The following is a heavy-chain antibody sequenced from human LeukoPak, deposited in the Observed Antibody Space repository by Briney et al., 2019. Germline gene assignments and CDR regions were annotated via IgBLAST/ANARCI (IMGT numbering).Heavy chain of an antibody. Sequence: GSLRLSCAASGFTFSSYAMHWVRQAPGKGLEWVAVISYDGSNKYYADSVKGRFTISRDNSKNTLYLQMNSLRAEDTAVYYCAKDIGDYGDNGRRVRWGQGTLVTVSS. D-gene: IGHD4-17*01. CDR1: GFTFSSYA. CDR3: AKDIGDYGDNGRRVR. CDR2: ISYDGSNK. J-gene: IGHJ4*02. V-gene: IGHV3-30*04.